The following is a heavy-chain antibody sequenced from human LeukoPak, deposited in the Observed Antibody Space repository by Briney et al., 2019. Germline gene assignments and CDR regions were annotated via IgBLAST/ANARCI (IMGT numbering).Heavy chain of an antibody. CDR2: IYYSGST. CDR1: GGSISSSSYY. D-gene: IGHD4/OR15-4a*01. Sequence: SETLSLTCTVSGGSISSSSYYWGWIRQPPGKGLEWIGSIYYSGSTYYNPSLKSRVTISVDTSKNQFSLKLSSVTAADTAVYYCAGAKGLAPYYFDYWGQGTLVTVSS. V-gene: IGHV4-39*01. J-gene: IGHJ4*02. CDR3: AGAKGLAPYYFDY.